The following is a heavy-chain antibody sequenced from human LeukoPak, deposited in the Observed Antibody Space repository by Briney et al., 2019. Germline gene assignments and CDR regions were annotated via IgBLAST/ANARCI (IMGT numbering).Heavy chain of an antibody. D-gene: IGHD2-15*01. Sequence: GGSLRLSCGASRLTFRNYGMHWVRQAPGKGLELVAVIWYDGSNTYYADSVKGRFTISRDNYNDTLYLQMNSLRAEDTAMYYCARGGPRGVANFDYWGQGTLVTVSS. J-gene: IGHJ4*02. CDR3: ARGGPRGVANFDY. V-gene: IGHV3-33*01. CDR2: IWYDGSNT. CDR1: RLTFRNYG.